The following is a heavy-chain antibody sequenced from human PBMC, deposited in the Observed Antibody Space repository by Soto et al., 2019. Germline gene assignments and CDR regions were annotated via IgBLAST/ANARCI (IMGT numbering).Heavy chain of an antibody. V-gene: IGHV2-70*04. CDR2: IDGNDGK. D-gene: IGHD1-1*01. Sequence: SGPTLVNPTQTLTLTCTLSGFSLVTGGERVSWIRQPPGQALEWLARIDGNDGKYYTPSLKTRLTISKDNSKNQVVLTMTNMDPVETATYYCARPMPSTGNFGYWGELDLITVCS. CDR1: GFSLVTGGER. J-gene: IGHJ4*02. CDR3: ARPMPSTGNFGY.